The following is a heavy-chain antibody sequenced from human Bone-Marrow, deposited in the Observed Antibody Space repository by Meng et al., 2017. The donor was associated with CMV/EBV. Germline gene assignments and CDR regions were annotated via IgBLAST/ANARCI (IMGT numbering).Heavy chain of an antibody. CDR2: IRYDGSNK. Sequence: GESLKISCAASGFTFSSYGMHWVRQAPGKGLEWVAVIRYDGSNKYYADAVKGRFTISRDNSKNTLYLQMNSLKAEDTAVYYCAKDTTDYWGQGTLVTVSS. CDR1: GFTFSSYG. D-gene: IGHD1-1*01. V-gene: IGHV3-30*02. CDR3: AKDTTDY. J-gene: IGHJ4*02.